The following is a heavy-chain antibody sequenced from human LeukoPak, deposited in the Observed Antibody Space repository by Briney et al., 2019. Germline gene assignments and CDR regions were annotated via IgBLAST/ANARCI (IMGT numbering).Heavy chain of an antibody. J-gene: IGHJ5*02. Sequence: ASVTVSCKASVHTFTGYYMHWVRQAPGQGLEWMGWINPNSGDTNYTQKFQGRVTMTRDTSISTAYMELSRLRSDDTAVYYCAKPRFGYCSSTNCYSWFDPWGQGTLVTVSS. CDR1: VHTFTGYY. CDR2: INPNSGDT. CDR3: AKPRFGYCSSTNCYSWFDP. D-gene: IGHD2-2*03. V-gene: IGHV1-2*02.